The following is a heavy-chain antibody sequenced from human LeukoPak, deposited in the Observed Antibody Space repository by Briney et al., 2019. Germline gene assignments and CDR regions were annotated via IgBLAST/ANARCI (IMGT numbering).Heavy chain of an antibody. CDR1: GGSISSGGYY. V-gene: IGHV4-31*03. CDR2: IYYSGST. Sequence: SQTLSFTCTVSGGSISSGGYYWTWIRQHPGKGLEWIGYIYYSGSTYYNPSLKSRVTISVDTSKNQFSLKLKSVTAADTAVYYCARDRRWLRFHGFDIWGQGTMVTVSS. CDR3: ARDRRWLRFHGFDI. D-gene: IGHD5-12*01. J-gene: IGHJ3*02.